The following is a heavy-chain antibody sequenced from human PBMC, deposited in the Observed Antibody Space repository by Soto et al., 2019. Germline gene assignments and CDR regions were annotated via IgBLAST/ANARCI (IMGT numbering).Heavy chain of an antibody. CDR2: LYPGSYT. J-gene: IGHJ6*02. Sequence: EVQLVESGGGLVQPGGSLRLSCAASGFTISKNYMNWVRQAPGKGLEWVSVLYPGSYTYYADSVKGRFTVSRDNFKNTLYLQMNSLRAEDTAMYYCAREQDGSNWFGMDGWGQGTTVTVSS. V-gene: IGHV3-53*04. D-gene: IGHD6-13*01. CDR3: AREQDGSNWFGMDG. CDR1: GFTISKNY.